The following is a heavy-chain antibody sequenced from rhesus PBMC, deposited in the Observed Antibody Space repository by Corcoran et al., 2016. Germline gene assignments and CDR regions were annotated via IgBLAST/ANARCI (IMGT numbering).Heavy chain of an antibody. CDR2: IYVSGSST. CDR3: ASAGNWNYGGFDY. Sequence: QLQLQESGPGLVKPSETLSVTCAVSGGSISSSYWSWIRQAPGKGLEWIGYIYVSGSSTNYNPSLKSRVTLSVDTSKNQLSLKLSSVTAADTAMYYCASAGNWNYGGFDYWGQGVLVTVSS. J-gene: IGHJ4*01. CDR1: GGSISSSY. V-gene: IGHV4-169*02. D-gene: IGHD1-26*01.